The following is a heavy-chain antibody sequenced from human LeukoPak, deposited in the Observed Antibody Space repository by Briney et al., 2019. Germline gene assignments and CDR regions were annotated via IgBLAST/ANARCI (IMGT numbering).Heavy chain of an antibody. CDR2: INPTGGST. D-gene: IGHD6-6*01. CDR3: ARTAARRFDY. CDR1: GYTFTSYD. V-gene: IGHV1-46*01. J-gene: IGHJ4*02. Sequence: ASAKVSCKASGYTFTSYDINWVRQATGQGLEWMGIINPTGGSTTYAQKFQGRVTMTRDTSTSTVYMELSSLRSDDTAVYYCARTAARRFDYWGQGTLVTVSS.